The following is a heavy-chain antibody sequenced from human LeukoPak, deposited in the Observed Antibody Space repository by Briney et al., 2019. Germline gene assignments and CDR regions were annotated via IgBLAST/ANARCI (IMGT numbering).Heavy chain of an antibody. CDR3: ATSRGGS. CDR2: IKLDASEK. V-gene: IGHV3-7*01. D-gene: IGHD3-16*01. Sequence: PGGSLRLSCAASGFTVSSNYMSWVRQAPGKGLEWVANIKLDASEKYYVDSVKGRFAISRDNAKNTLYLQMNSLRAEDTAVYYCATSRGGSWGQGILVTVSS. J-gene: IGHJ5*02. CDR1: GFTVSSNY.